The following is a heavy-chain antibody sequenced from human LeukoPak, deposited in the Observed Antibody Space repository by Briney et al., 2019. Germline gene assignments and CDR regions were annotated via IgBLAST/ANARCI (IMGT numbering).Heavy chain of an antibody. J-gene: IGHJ5*02. Sequence: SETLSLKYTVSGGSISSYYWSWIRQPAGKGLEWIGRIYASGSTNYNPSLKSRVTMSVDTSKNQFSLKLSSVTAADTAVYYCASDSGTTGEVKSDPWGQGTLVTVSS. D-gene: IGHD3-10*01. V-gene: IGHV4-4*07. CDR3: ASDSGTTGEVKSDP. CDR1: GGSISSYY. CDR2: IYASGST.